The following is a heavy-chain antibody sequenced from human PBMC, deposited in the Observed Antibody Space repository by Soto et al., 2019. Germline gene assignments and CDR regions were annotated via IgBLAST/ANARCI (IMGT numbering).Heavy chain of an antibody. V-gene: IGHV3-74*01. D-gene: IGHD6-13*01. CDR3: ARDLSSSWDTPPSN. CDR1: EFTFCSYA. Sequence: PVWSLRLSCAATEFTFCSYAMHWVRQPQGKGLVWVSRINSDGSSTCYADSVKGRFTISREKAKNTLYLQMNSLRAEDTAVYYCARDLSSSWDTPPSNWGQGT. J-gene: IGHJ1*01. CDR2: INSDGSST.